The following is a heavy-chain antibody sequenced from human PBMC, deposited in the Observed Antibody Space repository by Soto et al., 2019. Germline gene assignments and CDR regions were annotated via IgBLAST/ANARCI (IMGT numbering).Heavy chain of an antibody. J-gene: IGHJ5*02. CDR1: GGSISSYY. D-gene: IGHD6-13*01. CDR3: ARDKYYSSTSPNWFDP. CDR2: IYYSGST. Sequence: PSETLSLTCTVSGGSISSYYWSWIRQPPGKGLEWIGYIYYSGSTNYNPSLKSRVTISVDTSKNQFSLKLSSVTAADTAVYYCARDKYYSSTSPNWFDPWGQGTMVTVYS. V-gene: IGHV4-59*01.